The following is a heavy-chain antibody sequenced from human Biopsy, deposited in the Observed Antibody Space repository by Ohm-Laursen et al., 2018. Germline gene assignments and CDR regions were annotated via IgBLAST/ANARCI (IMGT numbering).Heavy chain of an antibody. CDR1: GFTFSSYA. J-gene: IGHJ4*02. V-gene: IGHV3-23*01. CDR3: ALAAAQTVTHFDY. CDR2: ISGNSDII. D-gene: IGHD4-17*01. Sequence: SLRLSCTASGFTFSSYAMTWFRQAPGKGLEWVSTISGNSDIIYDTDSVKGRFTISRDNSKNTLYLQMNSLRADDTAVYYCALAAAQTVTHFDYWGQGTLVTGSS.